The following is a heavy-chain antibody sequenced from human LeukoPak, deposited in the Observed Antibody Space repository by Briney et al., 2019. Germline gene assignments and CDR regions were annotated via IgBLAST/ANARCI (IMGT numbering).Heavy chain of an antibody. D-gene: IGHD4-17*01. CDR2: IHHSGST. CDR3: ARAIRGDYGDILDY. V-gene: IGHV4-30-2*01. J-gene: IGHJ4*02. CDR1: GGSISSGGYS. Sequence: PSETLSLTCAVSGGSISSGGYSWSWIRQPPGKGLEWIGYIHHSGSTYYNPSLKSRVTISVDRSKNQFSLKLSSVTAADTAVYYCARAIRGDYGDILDYWGQGTLVTVSS.